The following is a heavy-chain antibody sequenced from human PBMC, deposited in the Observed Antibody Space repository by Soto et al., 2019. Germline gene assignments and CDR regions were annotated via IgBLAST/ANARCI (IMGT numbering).Heavy chain of an antibody. Sequence: ASVKVSCKASGYTFTGHYIHWVRQAPEQGPEWMGEIGPGTGATRYAQKFQGRVTMTRDMSITTVYMELNNLSPDDTAVYYCGRGRSGQIVVFYWGQGTPVTVSS. J-gene: IGHJ4*02. D-gene: IGHD1-26*01. CDR2: IGPGTGAT. V-gene: IGHV1-2*02. CDR3: GRGRSGQIVVFY. CDR1: GYTFTGHY.